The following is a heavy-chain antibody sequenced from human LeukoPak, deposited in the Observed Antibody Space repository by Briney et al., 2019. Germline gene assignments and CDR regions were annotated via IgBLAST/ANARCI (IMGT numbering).Heavy chain of an antibody. V-gene: IGHV4-39*01. D-gene: IGHD2-2*01. Sequence: SETLSLTCTVSGGSISSSSYYWGWIRQPPGKGLEWIGSIYYSGSTYYNPSLKSRVTTSVDTSKNQFSLKLSSVTAADTAVYYCVGSTDAFDIWGQGTMVTVSS. J-gene: IGHJ3*02. CDR3: VGSTDAFDI. CDR1: GGSISSSSYY. CDR2: IYYSGST.